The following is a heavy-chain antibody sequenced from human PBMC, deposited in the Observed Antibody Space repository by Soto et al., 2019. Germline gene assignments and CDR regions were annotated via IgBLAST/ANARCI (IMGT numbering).Heavy chain of an antibody. Sequence: ESLKISCKGSGYSLTNIWIHWVRQMPGKGLEWMGRIDPGDSVTTYNPSFQGHVTISADKSISTAYLQWSSLKASDTAMYYCASIIVVVPAAIRHYYYGMDVWGQGTTVTVSS. CDR3: ASIIVVVPAAIRHYYYGMDV. D-gene: IGHD2-2*02. CDR2: IDPGDSVT. CDR1: GYSLTNIW. J-gene: IGHJ6*02. V-gene: IGHV5-10-1*01.